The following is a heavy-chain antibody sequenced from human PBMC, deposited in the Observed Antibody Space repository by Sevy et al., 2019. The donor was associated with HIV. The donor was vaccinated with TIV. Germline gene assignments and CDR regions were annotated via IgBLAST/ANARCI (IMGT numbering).Heavy chain of an antibody. Sequence: SETLSLTCTVSGGSISSYYWSWIRQPPGKGLEWIGYIYYSGSTNYNPPLKSRVTISVDTSKNQFSLKLSSVTAADTAVYYCARDQSEAAAEPPGYYYGMDVWGQGTTVTVSS. CDR1: GGSISSYY. V-gene: IGHV4-59*01. J-gene: IGHJ6*02. D-gene: IGHD6-13*01. CDR2: IYYSGST. CDR3: ARDQSEAAAEPPGYYYGMDV.